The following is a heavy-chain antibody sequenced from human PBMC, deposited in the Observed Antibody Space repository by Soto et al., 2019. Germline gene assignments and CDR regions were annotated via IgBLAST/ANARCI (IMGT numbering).Heavy chain of an antibody. D-gene: IGHD3-3*01. Sequence: ASVKVSCKASGGTFSSYTISWVRQAPGQGLEWMGRIIPILGIANYAQKFQGRVTITADKSTSTAYMELSSLRSEDTAVYYCARGSGITIFGVPEWGQGTLVTVSS. V-gene: IGHV1-69*02. CDR2: IIPILGIA. J-gene: IGHJ4*02. CDR1: GGTFSSYT. CDR3: ARGSGITIFGVPE.